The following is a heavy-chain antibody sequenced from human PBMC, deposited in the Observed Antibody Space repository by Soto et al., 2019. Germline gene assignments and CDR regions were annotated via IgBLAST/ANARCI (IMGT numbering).Heavy chain of an antibody. D-gene: IGHD4-17*01. CDR3: ARPQTTVISSDY. V-gene: IGHV4-30-2*01. CDR2: IYHSGST. CDR1: GGSISSGGYS. J-gene: IGHJ4*02. Sequence: PSETLSLTSAVSGGSISSGGYSRSWIRQPPGKGLECIGYIYHSGSTYYNPSLKSRVTISVDRSKNQFSLKLISVTAADTAVYDRARPQTTVISSDYSGQGTLLNVFS.